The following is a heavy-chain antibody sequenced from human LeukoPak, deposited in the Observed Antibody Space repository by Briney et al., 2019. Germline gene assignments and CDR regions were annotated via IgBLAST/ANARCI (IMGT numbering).Heavy chain of an antibody. V-gene: IGHV4-34*01. CDR3: ARDGIAAAGVDY. Sequence: SETLSLTCAVYGGSFSGYYWSWIRQPPGKGLEWIGEINYSGSTNYNPSLKSRVTISVDTSKNQFSLKLSSVTAADTAVYYCARDGIAAAGVDYWGQGTLVTVSS. J-gene: IGHJ4*02. CDR1: GGSFSGYY. CDR2: INYSGST. D-gene: IGHD6-13*01.